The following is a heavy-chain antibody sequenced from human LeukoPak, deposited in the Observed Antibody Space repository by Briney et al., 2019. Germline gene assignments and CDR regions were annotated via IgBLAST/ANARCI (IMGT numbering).Heavy chain of an antibody. D-gene: IGHD1-14*01. CDR3: ARDRRRDLFHAFDI. J-gene: IGHJ3*02. Sequence: SETLSLTCTVSGRSISGYYWSWIRQPPGKGLEWIGYIYYSGSINYNSSLKSRVAISVDTSRNQFSLKVSSVTAADTAIYFCARDRRRDLFHAFDIWGRGTTVSVSP. V-gene: IGHV4-59*01. CDR1: GRSISGYY. CDR2: IYYSGSI.